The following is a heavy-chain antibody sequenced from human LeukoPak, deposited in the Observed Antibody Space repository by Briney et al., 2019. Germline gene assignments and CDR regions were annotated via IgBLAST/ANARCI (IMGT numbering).Heavy chain of an antibody. CDR2: ISYDGSNK. V-gene: IGHV3-30*03. J-gene: IGHJ3*02. CDR1: GFTFSSYG. CDR3: AGDISIRLDDAFDI. D-gene: IGHD2/OR15-2a*01. Sequence: PGGSLRLSCAASGFTFSSYGMHWVRQAPGKGLEWVAVISYDGSNKYYADSVKGRFTISRGNAKNSLYLQMNSLRAEDTAVYYCAGDISIRLDDAFDIWGQGTMVTVSS.